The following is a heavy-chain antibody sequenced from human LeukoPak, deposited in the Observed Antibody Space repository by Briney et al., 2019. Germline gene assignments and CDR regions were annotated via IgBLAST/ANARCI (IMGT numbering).Heavy chain of an antibody. D-gene: IGHD1-26*01. CDR1: GYTFTSYG. V-gene: IGHV1-18*01. J-gene: IGHJ3*02. Sequence: ASVKVSCKASGYTFTSYGISWVRQAPGQGLEWMGWISAYNGNTNYAQKLQGRVTMTTDTSTSTAYMELSSLRSEDTAVYYCARDRFMGEDAFDIWGQGTMVTVSS. CDR3: ARDRFMGEDAFDI. CDR2: ISAYNGNT.